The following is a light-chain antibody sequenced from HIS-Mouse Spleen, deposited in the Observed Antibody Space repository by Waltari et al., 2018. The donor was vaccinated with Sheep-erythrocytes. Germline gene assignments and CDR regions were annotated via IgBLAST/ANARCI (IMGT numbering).Light chain of an antibody. CDR1: SSDVGGYNL. J-gene: IGLJ3*02. V-gene: IGLV2-23*01. CDR2: EGS. Sequence: QPALPHPASVSGPPGQSTTISSPGPSSDVGGYNLVPWYQQHPGKAPKLMIYEGSKRPSGVSNRFSGSKSGNTASLTISGLQAEDEADYYCCSYAGSSTPWVFGGGTKLTVL. CDR3: CSYAGSSTPWV.